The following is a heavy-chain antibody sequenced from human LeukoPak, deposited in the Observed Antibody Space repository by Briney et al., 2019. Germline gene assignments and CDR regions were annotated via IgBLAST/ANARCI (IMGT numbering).Heavy chain of an antibody. CDR1: GFTFSSYE. CDR2: IWFDGSNK. D-gene: IGHD3-10*01. CDR3: ARANYGSGSNYYYGLDV. Sequence: PGGSLRLSCAASGFTFSSYEMNWVRQAPGKGPEWVAVIWFDGSNKYYADSVKGRFTISRDNSKNTLYLQINSLRAEDTAVYYCARANYGSGSNYYYGLDVWGQGTTVTVSS. J-gene: IGHJ6*02. V-gene: IGHV3-33*08.